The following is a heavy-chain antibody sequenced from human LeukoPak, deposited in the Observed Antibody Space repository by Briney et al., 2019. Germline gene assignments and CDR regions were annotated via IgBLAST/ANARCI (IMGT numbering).Heavy chain of an antibody. CDR2: IYSGGST. V-gene: IGHV3-53*01. Sequence: GGSLRLSCAASGFTFSSYVLSWVRQAPGKGLEWVSVIYSGGSTYYADSVKGRFTISRDNSKNTLYLQMNSLRAGDTAVYYCARRGGGKYFDYWGQGTLVTVSS. D-gene: IGHD3-16*01. CDR3: ARRGGGKYFDY. CDR1: GFTFSSYV. J-gene: IGHJ4*02.